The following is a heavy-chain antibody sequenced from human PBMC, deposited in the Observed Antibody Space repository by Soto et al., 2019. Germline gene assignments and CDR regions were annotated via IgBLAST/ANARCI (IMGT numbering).Heavy chain of an antibody. CDR3: AAAPSDFRAFDI. Sequence: SVKVSCKASGFTFTSSAVQWVRQARGQRLEWIGWIVVGSGNTNYAQKFQERVTITRDMSTSTAYMELSSLRSEDTAVYYCAAAPSDFRAFDIWGQGTMVTVSS. D-gene: IGHD3-3*01. J-gene: IGHJ3*02. CDR1: GFTFTSSA. CDR2: IVVGSGNT. V-gene: IGHV1-58*01.